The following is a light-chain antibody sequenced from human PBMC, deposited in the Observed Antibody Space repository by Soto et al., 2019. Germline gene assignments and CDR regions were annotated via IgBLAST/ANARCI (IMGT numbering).Light chain of an antibody. Sequence: QSVLTQPASVSGSPGQSITISCTGTSSDVGDYNYVSWYQQHPGKAPKLIIYGVSNRASGISNRFSGSKSGNTASLTIYGXXXXXXXXXXCSSYTSTNTLVFGGGTK. CDR3: SSYTSTNTLV. V-gene: IGLV2-14*01. CDR1: SSDVGDYNY. J-gene: IGLJ2*01. CDR2: GVS.